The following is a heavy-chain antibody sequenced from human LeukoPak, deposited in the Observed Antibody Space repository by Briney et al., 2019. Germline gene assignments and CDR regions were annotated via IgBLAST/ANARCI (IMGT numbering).Heavy chain of an antibody. Sequence: PGGSLRLSCAASGFTLSSYAMHWVRQAPGKGLEWVAVISYDGSNKYYADSVKGRFTISRDNSKNTLYLQMNSLRAEDTAVYYCARCRYYYDSSGQLDYWGQGTLVTVSS. CDR1: GFTLSSYA. CDR2: ISYDGSNK. J-gene: IGHJ4*02. V-gene: IGHV3-30*04. CDR3: ARCRYYYDSSGQLDY. D-gene: IGHD3-22*01.